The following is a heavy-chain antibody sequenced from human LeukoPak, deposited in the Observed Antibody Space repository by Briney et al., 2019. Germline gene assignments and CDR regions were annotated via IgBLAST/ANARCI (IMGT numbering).Heavy chain of an antibody. CDR1: GFTFSSYA. D-gene: IGHD3-16*01. V-gene: IGHV3-30*04. Sequence: GGSLRLSCAASGFTFSSYAMHWVRQAPGKGLEWVAVISYDGSNKYYADSVKGRFTISRDNSKNTLYLQMNSLRAEDTAVYYCVRDQGGAVSYWGQGTLVTVSS. CDR3: VRDQGGAVSY. J-gene: IGHJ4*02. CDR2: ISYDGSNK.